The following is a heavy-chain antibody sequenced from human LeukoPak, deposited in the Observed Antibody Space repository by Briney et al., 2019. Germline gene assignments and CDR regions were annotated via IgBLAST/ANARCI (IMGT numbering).Heavy chain of an antibody. CDR3: TTDPTFSGFDY. CDR1: GFTFGNYA. Sequence: GGSLRLSCEVSGFTFGNYAMSWVRQAPGKGLEWVGRIKSKTDGGTTDYAAPVKGRFTISRDDSKNTLYLQMNSLKTEDTAVYYCTTDPTFSGFDYWGQGTLVTVSS. V-gene: IGHV3-15*01. J-gene: IGHJ4*02. CDR2: IKSKTDGGTT.